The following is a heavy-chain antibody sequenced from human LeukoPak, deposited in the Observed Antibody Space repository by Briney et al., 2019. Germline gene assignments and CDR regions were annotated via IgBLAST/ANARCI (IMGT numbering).Heavy chain of an antibody. V-gene: IGHV2-5*01. CDR2: IYWNDDK. CDR1: GFSLTTRGVG. D-gene: IGHD3-22*01. Sequence: SGPTLVRPTQTLTLTCAFSGFSLTTRGVGVAWIRQPPGKALEWLTLIYWNDDKRYRPSLQSRLIITKDTSKNQVVLTMTNMDPVDTATYYCAHRRSNYYDSSGYPLDAFDVWGQGTMVTVSS. J-gene: IGHJ3*01. CDR3: AHRRSNYYDSSGYPLDAFDV.